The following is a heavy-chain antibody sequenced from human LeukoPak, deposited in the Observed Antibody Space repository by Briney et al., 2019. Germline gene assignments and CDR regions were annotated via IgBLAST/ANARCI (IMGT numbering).Heavy chain of an antibody. D-gene: IGHD6-19*01. V-gene: IGHV4-34*01. J-gene: IGHJ4*02. Sequence: MPSETLSLTCAVYGGSFSGYYWSWIRQPPGKGLEWIGEINHSGSTNYNPSLKSRVTISVDASKNQFSLKLSSVTAADTAVYYCARHMYSSGWFGYWGQGTLVTVSS. CDR1: GGSFSGYY. CDR2: INHSGST. CDR3: ARHMYSSGWFGY.